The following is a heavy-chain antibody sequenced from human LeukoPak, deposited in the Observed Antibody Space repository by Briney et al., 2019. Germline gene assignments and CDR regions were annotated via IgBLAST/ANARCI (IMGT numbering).Heavy chain of an antibody. D-gene: IGHD3-10*01. CDR3: AGPGAGDLDY. CDR2: INHSGST. Sequence: SETLSLTCAIYSGSFGGYYWSWIRQPPGKGLEWIGEINHSGSTNYNPSLKSRVTISVDTSKNHFSLKLSSVTAADTAVYYCAGPGAGDLDYWGQGTLVTVSS. CDR1: SGSFGGYY. V-gene: IGHV4-34*01. J-gene: IGHJ4*02.